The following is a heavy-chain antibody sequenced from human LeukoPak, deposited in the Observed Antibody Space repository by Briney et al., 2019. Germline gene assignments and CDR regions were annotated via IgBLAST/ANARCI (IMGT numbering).Heavy chain of an antibody. J-gene: IGHJ5*02. CDR2: ISGSGGST. Sequence: GGSLRLSCAASGFTFSSYGMSWVRQAPGKGLEWVSAISGSGGSTYYADSVKGRFTISRDNSKNTAYLQMNSLKTEDTAVYYCTRAFYDTGGSNWFDPWGQGTLVTVSS. D-gene: IGHD3-22*01. CDR3: TRAFYDTGGSNWFDP. CDR1: GFTFSSYG. V-gene: IGHV3-23*01.